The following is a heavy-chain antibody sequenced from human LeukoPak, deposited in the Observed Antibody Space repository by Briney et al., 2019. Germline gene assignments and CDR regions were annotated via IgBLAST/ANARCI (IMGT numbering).Heavy chain of an antibody. CDR1: GYTFIGYY. Sequence: ASVKVSCKASGYTFIGYYMHWLRQAPEQGLEWMAWINPNNGGTNYAQKFQGRVTVTRDTSISTAYMELSRLRSDDTAVYYCAREIRKGQWPVFALNYWGQGTLVTVSS. CDR2: INPNNGGT. J-gene: IGHJ4*02. V-gene: IGHV1-2*02. D-gene: IGHD6-19*01. CDR3: AREIRKGQWPVFALNY.